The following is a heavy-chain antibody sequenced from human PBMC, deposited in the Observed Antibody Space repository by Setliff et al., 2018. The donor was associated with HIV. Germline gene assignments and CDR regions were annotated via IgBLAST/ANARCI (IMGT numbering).Heavy chain of an antibody. CDR1: GHTFTSYY. V-gene: IGHV1-46*01. Sequence: GASVKVSCKASGHTFTSYYIHWVRQAPGQGLEWMGVIHPSGGSTRYAQSIQDRVTMTRDTSTSTVYMELSSLRSEDTGVYYCARVRYCRGGSCYGGEYWFDPWGQGTLVTVSS. CDR3: ARVRYCRGGSCYGGEYWFDP. J-gene: IGHJ5*02. CDR2: IHPSGGST. D-gene: IGHD2-15*01.